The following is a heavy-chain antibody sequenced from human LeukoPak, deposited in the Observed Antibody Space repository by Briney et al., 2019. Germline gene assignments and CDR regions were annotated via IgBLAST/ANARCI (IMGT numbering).Heavy chain of an antibody. CDR3: ARAMTTGPYYYGMDV. CDR2: INPSGGST. CDR1: GYTFTSYY. J-gene: IGHJ6*02. Sequence: ASVKVSFKASGYTFTSYYMHWVRQAPGQGLEWMGIINPSGGSTSYAQKFQGRVTMTRDTSTSTVYMELSSLRSEDTAVYYCARAMTTGPYYYGMDVWGQGTTVTVFS. V-gene: IGHV1-46*01. D-gene: IGHD4-11*01.